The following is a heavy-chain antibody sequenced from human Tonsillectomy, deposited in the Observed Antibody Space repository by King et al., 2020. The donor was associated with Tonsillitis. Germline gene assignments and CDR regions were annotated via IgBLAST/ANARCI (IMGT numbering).Heavy chain of an antibody. V-gene: IGHV4-30-4*01. D-gene: IGHD3-22*01. CDR3: ARESYYYDSSGYLYYFDY. CDR1: GGSISSGDYY. CDR2: IYYSGST. Sequence: VQLQESGPELVKPSQTLSLTCTVSGGSISSGDYYWSWIRQPPGKGLEWIGYIYYSGSTYYNPSLKSRVTISVDTSKNQFSLKLSSVTAADTAVYYCARESYYYDSSGYLYYFDYWGQGTLVTVSS. J-gene: IGHJ4*02.